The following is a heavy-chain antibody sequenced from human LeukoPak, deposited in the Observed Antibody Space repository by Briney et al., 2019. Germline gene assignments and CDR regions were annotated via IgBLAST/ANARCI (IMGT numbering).Heavy chain of an antibody. D-gene: IGHD1-26*01. CDR1: GFTFRSYG. V-gene: IGHV3-30*02. CDR3: TREGDFDY. J-gene: IGHJ4*02. CDR2: IRRDESDK. Sequence: GGSLRLSCVASGFTFRSYGMHWVRQAPGKGLEWVAFIRRDESDKYYTDSVKGRFSISRDNFQNTVYLQMNDLRPEDTAMYYCTREGDFDYWGQGILVTVSS.